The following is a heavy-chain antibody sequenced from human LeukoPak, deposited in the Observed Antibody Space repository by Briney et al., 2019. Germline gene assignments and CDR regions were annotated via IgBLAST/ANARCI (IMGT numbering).Heavy chain of an antibody. D-gene: IGHD3-3*01. V-gene: IGHV3-23*01. CDR2: ISGSGGST. CDR3: AKDHYDFWSGYPYYFDY. Sequence: GGSLRLSCAASGFSFSSYAMSWVRQAPGKGLEWVSAISGSGGSTYYADSVKGRFTISRDNSKNTLYLQMNSLRAEDTAVYYCAKDHYDFWSGYPYYFDYWGQGTLVTVSS. CDR1: GFSFSSYA. J-gene: IGHJ4*02.